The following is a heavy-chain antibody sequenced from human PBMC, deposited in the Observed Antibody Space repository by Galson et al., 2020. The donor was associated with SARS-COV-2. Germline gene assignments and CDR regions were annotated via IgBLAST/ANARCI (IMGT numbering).Heavy chain of an antibody. CDR3: GRVPYYYDSSGYSPYAFEI. CDR2: INPNSGGT. CDR1: VYIFTGYY. J-gene: IGHJ3*02. V-gene: IGHV1-2*04. Sequence: ASVKVSCKASVYIFTGYYMHGVRQAPAQGPEWVAWINPNSGGTNYAQKFQGWATITRDTSISTAYMELSRLRSDGTAGYYCGRVPYYYDSSGYSPYAFEIWGQGTMVTVSS. D-gene: IGHD3-22*01.